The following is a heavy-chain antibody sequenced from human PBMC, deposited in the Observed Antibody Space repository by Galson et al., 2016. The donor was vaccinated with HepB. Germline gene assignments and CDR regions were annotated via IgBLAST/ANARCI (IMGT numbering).Heavy chain of an antibody. CDR1: GYVFSNFW. CDR3: ARHRGTGSYFPFDF. CDR2: IHPGSSDT. D-gene: IGHD3-10*01. J-gene: IGHJ3*01. V-gene: IGHV5-51*01. Sequence: QSGAEVTKPGESLKISCNASGYVFSNFWIGWVRQMPGKGLEWMGIIHPGSSDTRYSPSIQGQVTISADKSSGTAYLQWSSLRASDTAVYYCARHRGTGSYFPFDFWGQGTKVTVSS.